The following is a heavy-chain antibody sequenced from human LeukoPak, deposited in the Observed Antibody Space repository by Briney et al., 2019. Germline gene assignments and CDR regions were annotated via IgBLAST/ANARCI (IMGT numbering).Heavy chain of an antibody. D-gene: IGHD3-10*01. CDR1: GGSISSYH. CDR3: ARGKGHYYGSGSYPFDF. J-gene: IGHJ4*02. Sequence: PSETLSLTCTVSGGSISSYHWSWIRQPAGEGLEWIGRIHASGSTRYSPSLESRVTMSVDKSKNQFSLKLSSVTAADTAVYLCARGKGHYYGSGSYPFDFWGQGTLVIVSS. V-gene: IGHV4-4*07. CDR2: IHASGST.